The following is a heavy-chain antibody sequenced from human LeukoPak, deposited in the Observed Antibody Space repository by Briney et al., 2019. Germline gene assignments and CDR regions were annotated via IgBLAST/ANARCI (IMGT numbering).Heavy chain of an antibody. D-gene: IGHD2-2*02. V-gene: IGHV3-7*03. J-gene: IGHJ4*02. CDR1: GFTFSSFW. Sequence: GGSLRLSCAASGFTFSSFWMSWVRQAPGKGLEWVANIKQDGSEKYYVDSMKGRFTISRDNAKNTLYLQMNSLRAEDTAVYYCARVVKLYWVYFDYWGQGTLVTVSS. CDR2: IKQDGSEK. CDR3: ARVVKLYWVYFDY.